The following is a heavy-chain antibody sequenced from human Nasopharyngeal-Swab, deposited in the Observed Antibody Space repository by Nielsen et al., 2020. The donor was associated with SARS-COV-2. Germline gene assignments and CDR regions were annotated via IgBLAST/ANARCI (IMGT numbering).Heavy chain of an antibody. CDR3: ARRQWLVRPSTNYYYGMDV. J-gene: IGHJ6*02. V-gene: IGHV4-34*01. Sequence: RQAPGKGLEWIGEINHSGSTNYNPSLKSRVTRSVDTSKKQFSLKLSSVTAADTAVYYCARRQWLVRPSTNYYYGMDVWGQGTTVTVSS. D-gene: IGHD6-19*01. CDR2: INHSGST.